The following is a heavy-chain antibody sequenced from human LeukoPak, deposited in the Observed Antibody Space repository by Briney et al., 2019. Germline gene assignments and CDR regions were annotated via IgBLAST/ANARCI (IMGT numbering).Heavy chain of an antibody. D-gene: IGHD3-22*01. V-gene: IGHV1-2*02. CDR1: GCTFTGYY. Sequence: GASVKVSCKASGCTFTGYYMHWVRQAPGQGLEWMGWINPNSGGTNYAQKFQGRVTMTRDTSISTAYMELSRLRSDDTAVYYCAKASSYYYDSSGYFNYWGQGTLVTVSS. J-gene: IGHJ4*02. CDR2: INPNSGGT. CDR3: AKASSYYYDSSGYFNY.